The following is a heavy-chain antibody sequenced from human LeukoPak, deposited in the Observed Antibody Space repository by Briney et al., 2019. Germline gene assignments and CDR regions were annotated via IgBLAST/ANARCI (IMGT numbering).Heavy chain of an antibody. CDR1: GYSFTSYW. J-gene: IGHJ5*02. D-gene: IGHD2-15*01. V-gene: IGHV5-51*01. Sequence: GESLKISCKGSGYSFTSYWIGWVRQMPGKGLEWIGIIYPGDSDTRYSPSFKGQVTISADKSISTASLQWSSLKASDTAMYYCARHLVAATSGWFDPWGQGTLVTVSS. CDR3: ARHLVAATSGWFDP. CDR2: IYPGDSDT.